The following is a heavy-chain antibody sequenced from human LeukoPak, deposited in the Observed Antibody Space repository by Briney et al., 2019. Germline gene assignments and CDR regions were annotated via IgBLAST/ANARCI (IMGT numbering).Heavy chain of an antibody. CDR3: ASPKYTSGWYRNYFNY. CDR2: ISGSGGST. CDR1: GFTFSSYG. J-gene: IGHJ4*02. Sequence: GGSLRLSCAASGFTFSSYGMSWVRQAPGKGLEWVSAISGSGGSTYYADSVKGRFTISRDNSKNTLYLQMNSLRAEDTAVYYCASPKYTSGWYRNYFNYWGQGTLVTVSS. D-gene: IGHD6-19*01. V-gene: IGHV3-23*01.